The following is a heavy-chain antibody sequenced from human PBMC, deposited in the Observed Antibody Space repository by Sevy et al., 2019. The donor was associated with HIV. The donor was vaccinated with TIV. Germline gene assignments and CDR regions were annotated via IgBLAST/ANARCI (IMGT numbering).Heavy chain of an antibody. D-gene: IGHD4-17*01. Sequence: GGSLRLSCAASGFTFSSYSMKWVRQAPGKGLEWVSSISSSSSYIYYADSVKGRFTISRDNAKNSLYLQMNSLRAEDTAVYYCARETTGEFDYWGQGTLVTVSS. CDR1: GFTFSSYS. J-gene: IGHJ4*02. V-gene: IGHV3-21*01. CDR2: ISSSSSYI. CDR3: ARETTGEFDY.